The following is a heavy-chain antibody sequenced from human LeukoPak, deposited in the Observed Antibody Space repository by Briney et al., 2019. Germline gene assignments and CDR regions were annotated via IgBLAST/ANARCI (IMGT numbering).Heavy chain of an antibody. CDR2: ISSSGSTI. V-gene: IGHV3-48*03. CDR1: GFTFSSYE. CDR3: ARDRRQRGYHYYFDS. D-gene: IGHD2-2*01. J-gene: IGHJ4*02. Sequence: GGSLRLSCAASGFTFSSYEMNWVRQAPGKGLEWVSYISSSGSTIYYADSMKGRFTISRDNAKNSLYLQMDSLRAEDTAVYYCARDRRQRGYHYYFDSWGQGTLVTVSS.